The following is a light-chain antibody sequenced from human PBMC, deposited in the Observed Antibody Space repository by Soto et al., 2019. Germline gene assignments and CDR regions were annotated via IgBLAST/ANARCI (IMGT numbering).Light chain of an antibody. CDR2: VNNDGSH. Sequence: QLVLTQSPSASASLGASVKLTCILSSGHSSYAIAWHQQQPEKGPRYLMKVNNDGSHSKGDGIPDRFSGSSSGAERYLSISSLQSEDEADYYCQTWGTGIRGVVFGGGTQLTDL. CDR3: QTWGTGIRGVV. CDR1: SGHSSYA. J-gene: IGLJ2*01. V-gene: IGLV4-69*01.